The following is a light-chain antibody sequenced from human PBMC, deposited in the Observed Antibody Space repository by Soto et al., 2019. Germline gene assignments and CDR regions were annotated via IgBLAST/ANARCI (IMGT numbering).Light chain of an antibody. Sequence: EIVMTQSPATLSVSPGDRATLFCRASQSVSSNLAWYQQKPGQAPRLLISGASTRATGIPARFSGSGSGTEFTLTISSLQSEDFAIYYCQQYHNWPQTFGQGTKVEIK. CDR1: QSVSSN. CDR3: QQYHNWPQT. J-gene: IGKJ1*01. CDR2: GAS. V-gene: IGKV3-15*01.